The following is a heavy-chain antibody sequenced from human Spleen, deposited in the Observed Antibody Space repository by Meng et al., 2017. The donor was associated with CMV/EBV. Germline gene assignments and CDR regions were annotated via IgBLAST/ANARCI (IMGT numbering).Heavy chain of an antibody. V-gene: IGHV3-23*01. Sequence: GGSLRLSCAASGFTFSNYAMTWVRQAPGQGLEYVSTINDNGRTSFYADSVKGRFTISRYNSKNTVFLQMNSLTADDTAVYYWAKGEWELTTFLDSWGQGILVTVSS. J-gene: IGHJ4*02. D-gene: IGHD1-26*01. CDR1: GFTFSNYA. CDR2: INDNGRTS. CDR3: AKGEWELTTFLDS.